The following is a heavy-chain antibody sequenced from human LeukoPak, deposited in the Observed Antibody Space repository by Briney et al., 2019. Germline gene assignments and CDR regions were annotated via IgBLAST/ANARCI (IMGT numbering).Heavy chain of an antibody. CDR2: ISGTSAYI. CDR1: GFTFSTYW. Sequence: PGGSLRLSCAASGFTFSTYWMHWVRQAPGKGLEWVSSISGTSAYIYYADSVRGRFTISRDNAKNSLYLQMNSLRAEDTAVYYCARKLTGSFDIWGQGTVVTVSS. D-gene: IGHD7-27*01. CDR3: ARKLTGSFDI. J-gene: IGHJ3*02. V-gene: IGHV3-21*01.